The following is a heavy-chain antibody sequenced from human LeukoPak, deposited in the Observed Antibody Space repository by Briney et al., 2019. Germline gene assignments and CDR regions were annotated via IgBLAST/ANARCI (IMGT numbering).Heavy chain of an antibody. CDR2: ISSSSSYI. Sequence: GGSLRLSRAASGFTFSSYSMNWVRQAPGKGLEWVSSISSSSSYIYYADSVKGRFTISRDNAKNSLYLQMNSLRAEDTAVYYCAMTIRGSGHDYLDYWGQGTLVTVSS. D-gene: IGHD5-12*01. V-gene: IGHV3-21*01. CDR3: AMTIRGSGHDYLDY. CDR1: GFTFSSYS. J-gene: IGHJ4*02.